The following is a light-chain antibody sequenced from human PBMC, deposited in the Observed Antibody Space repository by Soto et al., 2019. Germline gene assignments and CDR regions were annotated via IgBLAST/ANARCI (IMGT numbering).Light chain of an antibody. Sequence: DIQVTQSPSSLSASIRDRVIITCRASQPISTSLHWFQQKPGKARKLLIYALSNLQSGVPSRFSGSGTGTEFTLIISSLQPEDVGNYFCQQSYSTPLTFGGGTKVQI. CDR3: QQSYSTPLT. V-gene: IGKV1-39*01. J-gene: IGKJ4*01. CDR1: QPISTS. CDR2: ALS.